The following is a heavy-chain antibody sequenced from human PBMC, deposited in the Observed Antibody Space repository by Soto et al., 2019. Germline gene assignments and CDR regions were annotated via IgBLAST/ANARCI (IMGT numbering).Heavy chain of an antibody. Sequence: ASVKVSCKASGYRYTIYARHWGRKDNGQRLEWMGWINAGNGNTKYSQKFQGRVTITRDTSASTAYMELSSLRSEDTAVYYCARGKRSGDGKPFDYWGQGTLVTVSS. V-gene: IGHV1-3*01. J-gene: IGHJ4*02. CDR3: ARGKRSGDGKPFDY. CDR2: INAGNGNT. D-gene: IGHD2-21*02. CDR1: GYRYTIYA.